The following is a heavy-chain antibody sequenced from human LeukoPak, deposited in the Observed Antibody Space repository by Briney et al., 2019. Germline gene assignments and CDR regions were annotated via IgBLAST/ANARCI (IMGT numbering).Heavy chain of an antibody. CDR3: ARSRGAVAGLYYFDY. CDR1: GFTFSSYA. V-gene: IGHV3-30-3*01. CDR2: ISYDGSNK. D-gene: IGHD6-19*01. Sequence: GGSLRLSCAASGFTFSSYAMHWVRQAPGKGLEWVAVISYDGSNKYYADSVKGRFTISRDTSKNTLSLQMNSLRAEDTAVYYCARSRGAVAGLYYFDYWGQGTLVTVSS. J-gene: IGHJ4*02.